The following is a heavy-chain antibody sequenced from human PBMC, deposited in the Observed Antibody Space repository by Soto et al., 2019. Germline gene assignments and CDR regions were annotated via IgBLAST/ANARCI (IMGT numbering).Heavy chain of an antibody. D-gene: IGHD3-10*01. V-gene: IGHV1-18*01. J-gene: IGHJ5*02. CDR3: ARGRPITMVRGVNNWFDP. Sequence: ASVKVSCKASGYTFTSYGISWVRQAPGQGLEWMGWISAYNGNTNYAQKLQGRVTMTTDTSTSTAYMELRSLRSDDTAVYYCARGRPITMVRGVNNWFDPWGQGTLVTVSS. CDR1: GYTFTSYG. CDR2: ISAYNGNT.